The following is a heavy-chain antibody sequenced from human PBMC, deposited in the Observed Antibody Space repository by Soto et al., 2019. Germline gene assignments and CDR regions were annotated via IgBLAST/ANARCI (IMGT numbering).Heavy chain of an antibody. V-gene: IGHV3-66*01. CDR1: GLTVSNQY. D-gene: IGHD2-8*01. Sequence: EVQLVESGGGLVQPGGSLRLSCAASGLTVSNQYMTWVRQAPGKGLEWVSVIHSGGNTFYADPVKGRFTISRDNSKNTLYLQMNSLRAEDTAVYHCARNGRPSLYYYMDVWGKGTTVTVSS. CDR3: ARNGRPSLYYYMDV. J-gene: IGHJ6*03. CDR2: IHSGGNT.